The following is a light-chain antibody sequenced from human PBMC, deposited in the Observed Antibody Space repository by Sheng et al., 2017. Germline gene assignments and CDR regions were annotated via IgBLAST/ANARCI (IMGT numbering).Light chain of an antibody. CDR3: SSKTTSATRV. CDR2: ENN. CDR1: TSDFVNDY. Sequence: QSVLTQPPSVSAAPGQKVTISCSGNTSDFVNDYVSWYQQLPGTAPKLLIYENNRRPSGIPDRFSGSKSGTSATLDITGLQTGDEADYYCSSKTTSATRVFGGGTRLTVL. J-gene: IGLJ3*02. V-gene: IGLV1-51*02.